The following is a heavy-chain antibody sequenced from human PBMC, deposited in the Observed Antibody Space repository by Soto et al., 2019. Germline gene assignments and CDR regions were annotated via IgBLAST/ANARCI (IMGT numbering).Heavy chain of an antibody. J-gene: IGHJ4*02. CDR2: IYYSGST. CDR1: GGSISSSSYY. Sequence: SETLSLTCTVSGGSISSSSYYWGWIRQPPGKGLEWIGSIYYSGSTYYNPSLKSRVTISVDTSKNQFSLKLSSVTAADTAVYYCARHGSDYGDYEMTDYWGQGTLVTVSS. D-gene: IGHD4-17*01. CDR3: ARHGSDYGDYEMTDY. V-gene: IGHV4-39*01.